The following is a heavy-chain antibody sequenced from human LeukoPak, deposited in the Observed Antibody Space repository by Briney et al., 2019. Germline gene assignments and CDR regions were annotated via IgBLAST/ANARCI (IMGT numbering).Heavy chain of an antibody. CDR3: ARTTYSYGAQTLDY. CDR2: IDWDDGK. Sequence: SGPALVKPTQTLTLTCTFSGFSLSTSTMRVSWIRQPPGKALEWLARIDWDDGKFYSTSLKTRLTISKDTSKNQVVLTMTNMDPVDTATYYCARTTYSYGAQTLDYWGQGTLVTVSS. CDR1: GFSLSTSTMR. V-gene: IGHV2-70*04. D-gene: IGHD5-18*01. J-gene: IGHJ4*02.